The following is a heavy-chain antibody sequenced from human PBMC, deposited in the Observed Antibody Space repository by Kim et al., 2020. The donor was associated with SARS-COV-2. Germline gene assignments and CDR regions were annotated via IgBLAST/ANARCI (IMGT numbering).Heavy chain of an antibody. V-gene: IGHV4-59*01. Sequence: SETLSLTCSVSGGSITSYYWSWIRQPPGKGLEWIGYIYNSWSTSYNPSLKSRVTISVDTSKNHFSLKLSSLTAADTAVYYCSRGRASSIWFLDYLGQGTLVTGSS. D-gene: IGHD6-13*01. CDR2: IYNSWST. CDR3: SRGRASSIWFLDY. CDR1: GGSITSYY. J-gene: IGHJ4*02.